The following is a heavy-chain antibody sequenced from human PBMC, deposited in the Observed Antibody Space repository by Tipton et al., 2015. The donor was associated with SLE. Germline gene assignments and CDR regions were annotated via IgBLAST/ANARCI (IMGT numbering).Heavy chain of an antibody. J-gene: IGHJ5*02. Sequence: QSGAEVKKPGASVKVSCQASGYTFTDYYIHWVRQAPGQGLEWMGRVNPITGATLYAEKFQGRITVTRDTSITTVSMKLNSLKSDDTAVYSWATVVGYCASSVSHTPPRRISTTGGWLDPWAQGTLVTVSS. CDR1: GYTFTDYY. CDR2: VNPITGAT. CDR3: ATVVGYCASSVSHTPPRRISTTGGWLDP. D-gene: IGHD3-22*01. V-gene: IGHV1-2*06.